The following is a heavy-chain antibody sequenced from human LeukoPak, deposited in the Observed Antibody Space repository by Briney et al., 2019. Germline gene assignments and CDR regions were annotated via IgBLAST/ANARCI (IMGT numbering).Heavy chain of an antibody. J-gene: IGHJ4*02. CDR3: AREYQLLEFFDY. CDR1: GGSVSNNNYY. Sequence: SETLSLTCTVSGGSVSNNNYYWGWIRQPPGKGLEWIGSMYYSGTTYYNPSLKSRVTISVDTSRNQFSLKLSSVTAADTAVYYCAREYQLLEFFDYWGQGTLVTVSS. D-gene: IGHD2-2*01. CDR2: MYYSGTT. V-gene: IGHV4-39*07.